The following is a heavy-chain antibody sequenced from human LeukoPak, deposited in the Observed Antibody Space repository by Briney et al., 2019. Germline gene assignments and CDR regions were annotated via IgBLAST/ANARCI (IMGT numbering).Heavy chain of an antibody. J-gene: IGHJ4*02. V-gene: IGHV4-59*12. CDR2: IYHSGST. Sequence: SETLSLTCTVSGGSISSYYWSWVRQPPGKGLEWIGYIYHSGSTYYNPSLKSRVTISVDRSKNQFSLKLSSVTAADTAVYYCASRAFGVVDYWGQGTLVTVSS. D-gene: IGHD3-3*01. CDR3: ASRAFGVVDY. CDR1: GGSISSYY.